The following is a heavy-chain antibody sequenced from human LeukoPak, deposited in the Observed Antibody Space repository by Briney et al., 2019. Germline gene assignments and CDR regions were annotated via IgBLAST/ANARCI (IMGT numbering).Heavy chain of an antibody. CDR2: INIDGGLT. CDR3: AREEHRLAAAGTSAFDL. D-gene: IGHD6-13*01. J-gene: IGHJ3*01. Sequence: TGGSLRLSCAASGFTFSDYGMHWVRQAPGKGLAWVSHINIDGGLTNYADSVKGRFTVSRDNARNTLYLQMSSLRAEDTAIYFCAREEHRLAAAGTSAFDLGGQGTLVTVSP. CDR1: GFTFSDYG. V-gene: IGHV3-74*01.